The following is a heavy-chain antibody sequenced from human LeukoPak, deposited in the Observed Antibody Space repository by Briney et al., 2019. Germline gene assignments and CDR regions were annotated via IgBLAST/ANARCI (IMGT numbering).Heavy chain of an antibody. Sequence: PGGSLRLSCEASGFTFRSYSMNWVRQAPGEGLDWVAYIRHDASKTFYADSVKGRFTISRDNSKNTLYLQMHSLRAEDTALYYCAKPVIPSAYQGTYYIDVWGKGTTVTLSS. CDR3: AKPVIPSAYQGTYYIDV. J-gene: IGHJ6*03. V-gene: IGHV3-30*02. CDR1: GFTFRSYS. CDR2: IRHDASKT. D-gene: IGHD3-16*01.